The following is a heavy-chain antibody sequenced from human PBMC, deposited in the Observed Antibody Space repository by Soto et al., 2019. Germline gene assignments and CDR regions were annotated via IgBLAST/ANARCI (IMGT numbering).Heavy chain of an antibody. J-gene: IGHJ4*02. CDR2: IYDGGST. CDR1: GDSISDVNYY. Sequence: SETLSLTCTVSGDSISDVNYYWSWIRQSPDKGLEWIGHIYDGGSTYSNPSLKSRVTVSIDTSKNQFSLKLSSVTAADTAVYYCARHTPAISISDHWGQGTLVTVSS. D-gene: IGHD2-15*01. V-gene: IGHV4-30-4*01. CDR3: ARHTPAISISDH.